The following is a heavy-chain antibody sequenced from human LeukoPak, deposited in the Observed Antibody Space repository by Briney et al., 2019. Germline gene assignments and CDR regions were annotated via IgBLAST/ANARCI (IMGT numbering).Heavy chain of an antibody. CDR3: ATAEQAVAGNWGDY. J-gene: IGHJ4*02. Sequence: GGSLRLSCAASGFTFSSYEMNWVRQAPGKGLEWVSYISSSGSTIYYADSVKGRFTISRDNAKNSLYLQTNSLRAEDTAVYYCATAEQAVAGNWGDYWGQGTLVTVSS. D-gene: IGHD6-19*01. CDR2: ISSSGSTI. CDR1: GFTFSSYE. V-gene: IGHV3-48*03.